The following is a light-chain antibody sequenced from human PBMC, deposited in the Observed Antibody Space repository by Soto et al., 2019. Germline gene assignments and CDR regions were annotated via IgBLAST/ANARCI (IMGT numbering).Light chain of an antibody. Sequence: QSALTQPASVSGSPGQSITISCTGTSSDVGGYNYVSWYQQHPGKAPKLMIYDVSNRPSGVSNRCSGSKSGNTASLTISGLEAEDEAYYYCSSYTISSTLVVFGGGTKLTVV. V-gene: IGLV2-14*01. CDR1: SSDVGGYNY. J-gene: IGLJ2*01. CDR2: DVS. CDR3: SSYTISSTLVV.